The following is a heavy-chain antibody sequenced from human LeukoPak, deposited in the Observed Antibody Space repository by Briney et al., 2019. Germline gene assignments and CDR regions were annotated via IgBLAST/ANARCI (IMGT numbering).Heavy chain of an antibody. CDR2: IKQDGREK. Sequence: GGSLRLSCAVSGFTFSSYWMSWVRQAPGKGLEWVANIKQDGREKYYVDSVKGRFTISRDNAKNSLYLQMNSLRAEDTAVYYCARLELGAYYDSSGHLWGQGTLVTVSS. D-gene: IGHD3-22*01. J-gene: IGHJ4*02. V-gene: IGHV3-7*01. CDR3: ARLELGAYYDSSGHL. CDR1: GFTFSSYW.